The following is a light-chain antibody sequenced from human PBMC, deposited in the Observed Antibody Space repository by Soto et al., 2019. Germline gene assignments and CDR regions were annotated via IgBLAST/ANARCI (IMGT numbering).Light chain of an antibody. J-gene: IGLJ3*02. V-gene: IGLV2-23*02. CDR3: CSYAASRSV. CDR1: SSDVGSSNL. Sequence: QSVLTQPASVSGSPGQSMTISCTGTSSDVGSSNLVSWYQKNPGKAPKLMTYEVSKRSSGVSNRFSGSKSGNTASLTISGLQGEDEADHYCCSYAASRSVFGGGTKVTVL. CDR2: EVS.